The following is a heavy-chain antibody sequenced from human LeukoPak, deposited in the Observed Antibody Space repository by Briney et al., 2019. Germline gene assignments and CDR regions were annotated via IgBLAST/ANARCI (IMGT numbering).Heavy chain of an antibody. V-gene: IGHV4-39*01. D-gene: IGHD5-18*01. CDR2: IYYSGSS. Sequence: SETLSLTCTVSGCSISSSSYYWGWIRQPPGKGLEWIGSIYYSGSSYYNPSLKRRVTISVDTSKNQFSLKLSSVAAADTAVYYCARGYSPDYWGQGALVTVSS. CDR1: GCSISSSSYY. J-gene: IGHJ4*02. CDR3: ARGYSPDY.